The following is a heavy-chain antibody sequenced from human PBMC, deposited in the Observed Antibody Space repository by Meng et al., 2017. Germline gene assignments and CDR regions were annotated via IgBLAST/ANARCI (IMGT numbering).Heavy chain of an antibody. V-gene: IGHV2-5*01. CDR3: AHTLLFGEFPN. CDR1: GFSLSTSGVG. CDR2: IYWNDDK. J-gene: IGHJ4*02. Sequence: SGPTLVKPTQTLTLTCTFSGFSLSTSGVGVGWIRQPPGKALEWLALIYWNDDKRYSPSLKSRLTITKDTSKNQVVLTMTIMDPVDTATYYCAHTLLFGEFPNWGQGTLVTVSS. D-gene: IGHD3-10*01.